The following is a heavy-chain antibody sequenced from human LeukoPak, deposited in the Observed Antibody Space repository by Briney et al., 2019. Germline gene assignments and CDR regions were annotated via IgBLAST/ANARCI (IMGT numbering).Heavy chain of an antibody. CDR2: MNPNSGNT. V-gene: IGHV1-8*01. J-gene: IGHJ6*03. Sequence: ASVKVSCKASGYTFTSYDINWVRQATGQGLEWMGWMNPNSGNTGYAQKFQGRVTMTRNTSISTAYMELSSLRSEDTAVYYCARGAGDYCSSTSCYGDYYYYYMDVWGKGTTVTIS. CDR1: GYTFTSYD. CDR3: ARGAGDYCSSTSCYGDYYYYYMDV. D-gene: IGHD2-2*01.